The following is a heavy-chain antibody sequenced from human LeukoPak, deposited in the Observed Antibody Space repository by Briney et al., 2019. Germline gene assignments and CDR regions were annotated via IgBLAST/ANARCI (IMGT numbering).Heavy chain of an antibody. CDR2: INHSGST. CDR3: ARGVSDGSYFAY. Sequence: SETLSLTCDVYGGSFSGYDWHWIRQPPGKGLEWIGEINHSGSTNYNPSLKSRVTMSVDTSKNQSSLKLSSVTAADTAVYYCARGVSDGSYFAYWGQGTLVTVSS. V-gene: IGHV4-34*01. D-gene: IGHD3-10*01. CDR1: GGSFSGYD. J-gene: IGHJ4*02.